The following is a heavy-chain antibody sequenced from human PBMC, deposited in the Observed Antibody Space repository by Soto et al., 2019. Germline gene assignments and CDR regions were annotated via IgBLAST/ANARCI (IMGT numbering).Heavy chain of an antibody. D-gene: IGHD6-19*01. Sequence: KASETLSLTCTVSGGSISSYYWSWIRQPPGKGLEWIGYIYYSGSTNYNPSLKSRVTISVDTSKNQFSLKLSSVTAADTAVYYCARDSTSYSSGPRDYFDYWGQGTLVTVSS. V-gene: IGHV4-59*01. J-gene: IGHJ4*02. CDR2: IYYSGST. CDR1: GGSISSYY. CDR3: ARDSTSYSSGPRDYFDY.